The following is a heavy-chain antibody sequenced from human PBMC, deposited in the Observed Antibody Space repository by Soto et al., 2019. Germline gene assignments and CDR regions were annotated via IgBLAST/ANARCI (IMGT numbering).Heavy chain of an antibody. V-gene: IGHV4-4*07. CDR2: IHSTRSP. Sequence: QVPLQESGPGLVKPSETLSLTCTVSGDSVSKYYWNWIRQPAGKGLEWMGRIHSTRSPNYNPSLKSRVTMSVDTSKTQFSLKLNLTSVTAADPAVYYCARSPAYGDYATLDTWGQGHLVTVAS. D-gene: IGHD4-17*01. CDR1: GDSVSKYY. J-gene: IGHJ5*02. CDR3: ARSPAYGDYATLDT.